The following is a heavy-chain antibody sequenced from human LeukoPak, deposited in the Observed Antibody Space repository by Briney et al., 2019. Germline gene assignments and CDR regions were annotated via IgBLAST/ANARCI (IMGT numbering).Heavy chain of an antibody. CDR1: GFTFSSYG. CDR3: AKESGYEYYYYYYMDV. CDR2: ISGSGGST. D-gene: IGHD5-12*01. J-gene: IGHJ6*03. V-gene: IGHV3-23*01. Sequence: PGGSLRLSCAASGFTFSSYGMSWVCQAPGKGLEWVSAISGSGGSTYYADSVKGRFTISRDNSKNTLYLQMNSLRAEDTAVYYCAKESGYEYYYYYYMDVWGKGTTVTISS.